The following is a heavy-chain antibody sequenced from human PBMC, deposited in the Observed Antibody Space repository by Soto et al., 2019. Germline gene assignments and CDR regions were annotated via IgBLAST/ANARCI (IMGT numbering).Heavy chain of an antibody. CDR3: ARESGYSGFDTSPFDY. CDR2: ISAYNGKT. D-gene: IGHD5-12*01. V-gene: IGHV1-18*01. CDR1: GYTLISYG. J-gene: IGHJ4*02. Sequence: ASVKVSCKASGYTLISYGISWVRQAPGQGLEWMGWISAYNGKTNYAQKLQDRVTMTTDTSTNTAYMELRSLRSDDTAVYYCARESGYSGFDTSPFDYWGQGTLVTVSS.